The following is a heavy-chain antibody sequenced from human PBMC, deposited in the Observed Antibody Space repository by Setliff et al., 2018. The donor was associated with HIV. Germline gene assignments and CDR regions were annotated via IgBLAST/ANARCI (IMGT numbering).Heavy chain of an antibody. CDR3: VRGVTRDISGYYRDEYFQH. D-gene: IGHD3-22*01. J-gene: IGHJ1*01. V-gene: IGHV1-18*04. Sequence: ASVKVSCKASGYTFTGYYMHWLRQAPGQGLEWMGWISPYNGDTRFAQSLQGRVTLTTDTSTNTAYMEMRTLRSDDTAVYYCVRGVTRDISGYYRDEYFQHWGQGTPVTVSS. CDR1: GYTFTGYY. CDR2: ISPYNGDT.